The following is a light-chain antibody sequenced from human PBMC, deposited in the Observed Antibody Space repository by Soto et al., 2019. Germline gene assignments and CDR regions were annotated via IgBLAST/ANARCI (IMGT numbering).Light chain of an antibody. CDR3: QQSYRYVCT. V-gene: IGKV1-39*01. Sequence: DIQMTQSPSSLSASVGDRVTITCRASQSIGSYLHWYQQKPRTAPKLLIYAATTLQSGVPSRFSGSGSGTAFTLTISSLQPEDFATYYCQQSYRYVCTFGQGTKLEIK. CDR1: QSIGSY. J-gene: IGKJ2*02. CDR2: AAT.